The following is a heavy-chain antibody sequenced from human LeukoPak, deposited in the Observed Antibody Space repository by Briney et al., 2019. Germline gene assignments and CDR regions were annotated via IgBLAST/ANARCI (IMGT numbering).Heavy chain of an antibody. D-gene: IGHD1/OR15-1a*01. J-gene: IGHJ3*02. V-gene: IGHV4-34*01. CDR2: INDSGTT. Sequence: SETLSLTCAAHGGSLSDYFWTWIRQPPGKGLEWIGEINDSGTTNYSPSVRSRVTISIDTSKNQFSLKLTSVTAADTAVYYCARERVGGNRRDDSSIWAQGTMVTVSS. CDR3: ARERVGGNRRDDSSI. CDR1: GGSLSDYF.